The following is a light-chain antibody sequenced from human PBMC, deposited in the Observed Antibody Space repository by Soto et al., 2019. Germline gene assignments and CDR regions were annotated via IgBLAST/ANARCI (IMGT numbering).Light chain of an antibody. CDR1: QGISNY. CDR2: RAS. CDR3: QQYNSFPQT. Sequence: AIRMTQSPSSFSASTGDRVTITCRATQGISNYLDWYQQKPGKAPKLLIYRASVLESGVPSRFIGGGSGTNFTLTISYLQSEDFATYYCQQYNSFPQTFGQGTQLEIK. V-gene: IGKV1-8*01. J-gene: IGKJ2*01.